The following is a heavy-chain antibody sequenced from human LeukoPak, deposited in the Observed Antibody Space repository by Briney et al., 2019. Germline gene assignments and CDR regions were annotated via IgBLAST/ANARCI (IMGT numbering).Heavy chain of an antibody. CDR1: GGSISSGGYS. CDR2: IYHSGST. J-gene: IGHJ4*02. CDR3: ARAETTVGSFDY. D-gene: IGHD4-23*01. V-gene: IGHV4-30-2*01. Sequence: SQTQSLTCAVSGGSISSGGYSWSWIRPPPGKGLEWIGYIYHSGSTYYNPSLKSLVTISVDRSKNQFSLKLSSVTAADTAVYYCARAETTVGSFDYWGQGTLVTVSS.